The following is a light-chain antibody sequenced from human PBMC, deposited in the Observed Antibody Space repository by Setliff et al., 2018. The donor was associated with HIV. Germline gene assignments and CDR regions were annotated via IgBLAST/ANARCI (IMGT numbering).Light chain of an antibody. CDR3: SSYTTSRQFV. CDR2: DVI. CDR1: SSDVGAYNF. Sequence: LAQPASVSGSPGQSVTISCTGTSSDVGAYNFVSWYQQHPGRAPKLMIYDVINRNSGVSIRFSGSKSGNAASLTISGLQAEDEADYYCSSYTTSRQFVFGSGTKV. J-gene: IGLJ1*01. V-gene: IGLV2-14*03.